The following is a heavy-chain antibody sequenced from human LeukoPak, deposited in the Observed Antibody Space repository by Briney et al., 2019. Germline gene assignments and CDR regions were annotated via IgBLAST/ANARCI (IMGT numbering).Heavy chain of an antibody. J-gene: IGHJ5*02. V-gene: IGHV1-2*06. CDR2: INPNSGGT. CDR3: ARDFTTYCSSGLCLDRNWFDP. Sequence: ASVKVSCKASGYTFTGYYMHWVRQAPGQGLEWMGRINPNSGGTNYAQKFQGRVTMTRDTSISTAYMELSRLTSDDTAVYYCARDFTTYCSSGLCLDRNWFDPWGQGTLVTVSS. CDR1: GYTFTGYY. D-gene: IGHD2-8*01.